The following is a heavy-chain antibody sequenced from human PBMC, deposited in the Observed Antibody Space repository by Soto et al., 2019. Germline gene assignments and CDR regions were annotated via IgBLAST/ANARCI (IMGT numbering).Heavy chain of an antibody. J-gene: IGHJ6*02. V-gene: IGHV1-18*01. CDR3: ARYIGGGEDV. D-gene: IGHD3-16*01. CDR2: INVYNGDT. CDR1: GYTFSSSS. Sequence: QVQLVQSGVEVKKPGASVKVSCKASGYTFSSSSISWVRQAPGQGLEWMGWINVYNGDTIYVQKFQGRVTMTTDTSTSTAYMELTSLTSDDTAIYYCARYIGGGEDVWGQGTTVTVSS.